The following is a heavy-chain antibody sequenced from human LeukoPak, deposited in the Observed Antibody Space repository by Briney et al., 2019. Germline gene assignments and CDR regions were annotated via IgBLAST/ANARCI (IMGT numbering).Heavy chain of an antibody. CDR3: AKGPYQATYYYDSSGYFTYFDY. V-gene: IGHV3-23*01. J-gene: IGHJ4*02. D-gene: IGHD3-22*01. CDR1: GFTFSSYA. CDR2: ISGSGGST. Sequence: GGSLRLSCAASGFTFSSYAMSWVREAPGKGLEWVSAISGSGGSTYYADSVKGRFTISRDNSKNTLYLQMNSLRAEDTAVYYCAKGPYQATYYYDSSGYFTYFDYWGQGTLVTVSS.